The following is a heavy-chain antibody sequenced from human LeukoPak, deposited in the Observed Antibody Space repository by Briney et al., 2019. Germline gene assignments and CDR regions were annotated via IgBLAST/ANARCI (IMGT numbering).Heavy chain of an antibody. CDR3: APDFWSGYYDKLDS. V-gene: IGHV3-23*01. D-gene: IGHD3-3*01. Sequence: PGGSLRLSCAASGFTFDTYAVSWVRQAPGKGLEWISVISGRGGFTYYADSVKGRFTISRDTSNYTIYLQMNSLRADDTAVYYCAPDFWSGYYDKLDSWGPGTLVTVSS. J-gene: IGHJ4*02. CDR1: GFTFDTYA. CDR2: ISGRGGFT.